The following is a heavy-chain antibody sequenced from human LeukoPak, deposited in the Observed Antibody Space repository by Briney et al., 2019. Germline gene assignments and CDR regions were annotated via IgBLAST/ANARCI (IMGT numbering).Heavy chain of an antibody. Sequence: GGSLRLSCAASGFTFSSYGMHWVRQAPGKGLEWVAVISYDGSNKYYADSVKGRFTISRDNSKNTLYLQMSSLRAEDTAVYYCAKDRGAAAARPTPTHFDYWGQGTLVTVSS. CDR3: AKDRGAAAARPTPTHFDY. CDR1: GFTFSSYG. CDR2: ISYDGSNK. D-gene: IGHD6-13*01. V-gene: IGHV3-30*18. J-gene: IGHJ4*02.